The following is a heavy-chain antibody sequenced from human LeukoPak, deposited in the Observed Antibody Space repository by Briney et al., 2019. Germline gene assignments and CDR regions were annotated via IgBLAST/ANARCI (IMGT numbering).Heavy chain of an antibody. CDR3: AKTRYYDFWSGYLDY. D-gene: IGHD3-3*01. J-gene: IGHJ4*02. Sequence: PGGSLRLSCTASGFTFSSYWMSWVRQAPGKGLEWVANIKQDGSEKYYVDSVKGRFTISRDNAKNSLYLQMNSLRAEDTAVYYCAKTRYYDFWSGYLDYWGQGTLVTVSS. CDR1: GFTFSSYW. V-gene: IGHV3-7*03. CDR2: IKQDGSEK.